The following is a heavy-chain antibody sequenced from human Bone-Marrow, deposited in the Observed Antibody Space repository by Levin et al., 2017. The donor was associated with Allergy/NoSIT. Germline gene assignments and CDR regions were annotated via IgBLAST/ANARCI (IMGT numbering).Heavy chain of an antibody. V-gene: IGHV1-24*01. D-gene: IGHD3-16*01. Sequence: RASVKVSCRVSGSSVSELSIHWVRQAPGKGLEWMGGFDPEEGEIVFAQNFQGRVTMSEDTSTDTAYMQLSSLRSGDTAIYYCATEKLRLGALSSSYYFDHWGQGTLVSVSS. CDR2: FDPEEGEI. CDR3: ATEKLRLGALSSSYYFDH. J-gene: IGHJ4*02. CDR1: GSSVSELS.